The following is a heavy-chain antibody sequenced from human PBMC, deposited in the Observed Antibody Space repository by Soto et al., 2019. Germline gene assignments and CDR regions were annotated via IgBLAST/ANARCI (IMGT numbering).Heavy chain of an antibody. V-gene: IGHV1-8*01. D-gene: IGHD3-10*01. CDR1: GYTFTSYD. CDR2: MNPNSGNT. CDR3: ARLAVLWFGDLSPYGMDV. Sequence: ASVKVSCKASGYTFTSYDINWVRQATGQGLEWMGWMNPNSGNTGYAQKFQGRVTMTRNTSISTAYMELSSLRSEDTAVYYCARLAVLWFGDLSPYGMDVWGQGTTVTVS. J-gene: IGHJ6*02.